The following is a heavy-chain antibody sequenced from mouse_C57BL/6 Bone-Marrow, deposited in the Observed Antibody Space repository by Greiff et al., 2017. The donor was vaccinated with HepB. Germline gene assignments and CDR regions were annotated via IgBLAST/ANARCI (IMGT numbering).Heavy chain of an antibody. CDR2: IHPNSGST. D-gene: IGHD1-1*01. CDR3: ARRGSHYYGSRYYAMDY. Sequence: QVQLQQPGAELVKPGASVKLSCKASGYTFTSYWMHWVKQRPGQGLEWIGMIHPNSGSTNYNEKFKSKATLTVDKSSSTAYMQLSSLTSEDSAFYYCARRGSHYYGSRYYAMDYWGQGTSVTVSS. CDR1: GYTFTSYW. J-gene: IGHJ4*01. V-gene: IGHV1-64*01.